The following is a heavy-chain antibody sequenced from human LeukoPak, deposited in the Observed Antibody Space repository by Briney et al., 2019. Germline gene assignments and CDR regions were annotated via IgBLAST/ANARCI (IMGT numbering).Heavy chain of an antibody. Sequence: ASVKVSCKASGYTFTIYGISWVRQAPGQGLAWMGWISAYNGNTNYAQKLQGRVTMTTDTSTSTAYMELRSLRSDDTAVYYCARDLHYYDSSGYYWSYWGQGTLVTVSS. J-gene: IGHJ4*02. CDR3: ARDLHYYDSSGYYWSY. CDR1: GYTFTIYG. D-gene: IGHD3-22*01. CDR2: ISAYNGNT. V-gene: IGHV1-18*01.